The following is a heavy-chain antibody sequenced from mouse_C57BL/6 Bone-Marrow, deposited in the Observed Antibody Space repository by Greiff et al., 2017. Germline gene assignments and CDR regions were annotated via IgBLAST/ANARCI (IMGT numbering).Heavy chain of an antibody. Sequence: EVKLVESGGGLVQPGGSLSLSCAASGFTFTDYYMSWVRQPPGKALEWLGFIRNKANGYTTEYSASVKGRFTISRANSQSILYLQMNALRAEDSATYYCARWGYYGSPFAYWGQGTLVTVSA. D-gene: IGHD1-1*01. J-gene: IGHJ3*01. CDR2: IRNKANGYTT. V-gene: IGHV7-3*01. CDR3: ARWGYYGSPFAY. CDR1: GFTFTDYY.